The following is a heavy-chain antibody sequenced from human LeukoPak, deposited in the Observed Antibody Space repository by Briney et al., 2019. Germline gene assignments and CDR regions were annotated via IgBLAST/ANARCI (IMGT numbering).Heavy chain of an antibody. V-gene: IGHV1-2*02. CDR3: AREMSGYQFDY. CDR1: GYTFTDYY. Sequence: GASVKVSCKASGYTFTDYYMHWVRQTPGQGLEWMGWINPNSGGTNYAQKFQGRVTMTRYTSISTAYLQWSSLKASDTAMYYCAREMSGYQFDYWGQGTLVTVSS. D-gene: IGHD3-3*01. CDR2: INPNSGGT. J-gene: IGHJ4*02.